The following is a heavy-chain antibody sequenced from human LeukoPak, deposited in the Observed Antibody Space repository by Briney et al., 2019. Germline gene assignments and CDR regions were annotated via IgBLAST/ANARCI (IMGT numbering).Heavy chain of an antibody. D-gene: IGHD6-13*01. J-gene: IGHJ5*02. Sequence: GASVKVSCKASGGTFSSYAISWVRQAPGQGLEWMGGIIPIFGTANYAQKFQGRVTITADKSTGIAYMELSSLRSEDTAVYYCARDGIAARFDPWGQGTLVTVSS. V-gene: IGHV1-69*06. CDR1: GGTFSSYA. CDR3: ARDGIAARFDP. CDR2: IIPIFGTA.